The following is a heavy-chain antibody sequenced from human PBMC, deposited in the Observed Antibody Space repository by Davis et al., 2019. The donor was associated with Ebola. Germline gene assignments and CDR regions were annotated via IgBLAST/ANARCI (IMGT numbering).Heavy chain of an antibody. V-gene: IGHV3-21*06. Sequence: PGGSLRLSCAASGFIFSNYDINWVRQAPGKGLEWVSHISRSRAYIYYSDSVKGRFTISRDNAENSVFLQMDSLGDEDTAVYFCARGSGCDGDCYPGLDALDVWGQGTKVTVSS. CDR1: GFIFSNYD. J-gene: IGHJ3*01. CDR3: ARGSGCDGDCYPGLDALDV. D-gene: IGHD2-21*02. CDR2: ISRSRAYI.